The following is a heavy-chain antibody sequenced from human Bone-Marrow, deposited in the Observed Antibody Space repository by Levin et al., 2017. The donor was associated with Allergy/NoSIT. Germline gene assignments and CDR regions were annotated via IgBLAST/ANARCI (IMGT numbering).Heavy chain of an antibody. D-gene: IGHD3-10*01. V-gene: IGHV4-38-2*02. CDR2: IYHSGST. CDR3: ARLFGAMRVITMVRGVVNWFDP. CDR1: GYSISSGYY. J-gene: IGHJ5*02. Sequence: SQTLSLTCTVSGYSISSGYYWGWIRQPPGKGLEWIGSIYHSGSTYYNPSLKSRVTISVDTSKNQFSLKLSSVTAADTAVYYCARLFGAMRVITMVRGVVNWFDPWGQGTLVTVSS.